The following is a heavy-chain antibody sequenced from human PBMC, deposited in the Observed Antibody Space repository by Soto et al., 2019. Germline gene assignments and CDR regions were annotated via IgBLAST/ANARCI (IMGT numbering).Heavy chain of an antibody. V-gene: IGHV3-30*18. CDR3: AQDRGYNSTWYEFDY. Sequence: QVQLVESGGGVVQPGRSPRLSCAASGFTFSSYGMHWVRQAPGKGLEWVAVISYDGSEKYYADSVKGRFTISRDNSKNTLYLQMNSLRAEDTAVYYCAQDRGYNSTWYEFDYWGQGTLVTVSS. D-gene: IGHD6-13*01. J-gene: IGHJ4*02. CDR1: GFTFSSYG. CDR2: ISYDGSEK.